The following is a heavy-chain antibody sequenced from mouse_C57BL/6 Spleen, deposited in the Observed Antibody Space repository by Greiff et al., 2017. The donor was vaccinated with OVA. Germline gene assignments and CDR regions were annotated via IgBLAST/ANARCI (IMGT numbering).Heavy chain of an antibody. CDR2: INPSNGGP. Sequence: QVHVKQPGTELVKPGASVKLSCKASGYTFTSYWMHWVKQRPGQGLEWIGNINPSNGGPNYNEKFKSKATLTVDKSSSTAYMQLSSLTSEDSAVYYCARVGPYGNYDAMDYWGQGTSVTVSS. V-gene: IGHV1-53*01. CDR1: GYTFTSYW. D-gene: IGHD2-1*01. J-gene: IGHJ4*01. CDR3: ARVGPYGNYDAMDY.